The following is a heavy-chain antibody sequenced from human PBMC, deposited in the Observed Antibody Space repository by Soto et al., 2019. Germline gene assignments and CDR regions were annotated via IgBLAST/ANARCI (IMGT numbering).Heavy chain of an antibody. J-gene: IGHJ4*02. CDR3: ARDSAQESSGSYSFRDY. V-gene: IGHV3-48*02. D-gene: IGHD1-26*01. CDR1: GFTFSSYS. Sequence: PGGSLRLSCAASGFTFSSYSMNWVRQAPGKGLEWVSYISSSSSTIYYADSVKGRFTISRDNAKNSLYLQMNSLRDEDTVVYYCARDSAQESSGSYSFRDYWGQGTLVTVSS. CDR2: ISSSSSTI.